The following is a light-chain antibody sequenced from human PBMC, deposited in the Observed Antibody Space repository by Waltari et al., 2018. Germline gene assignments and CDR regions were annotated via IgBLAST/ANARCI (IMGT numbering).Light chain of an antibody. CDR3: SSRNGRANQVV. J-gene: IGLJ3*02. CDR1: SLRTSY. CDR2: GKD. V-gene: IGLV3-19*01. Sequence: SSELTQDPAVSVALGQTVRITCQGDSLRTSYASWYQLKPGQAPVLVIYGKDKRPSGIPDRIFGYSSGATSSLTVPGTQAEEEADYYCSSRNGRANQVVFAGGTKVTVL.